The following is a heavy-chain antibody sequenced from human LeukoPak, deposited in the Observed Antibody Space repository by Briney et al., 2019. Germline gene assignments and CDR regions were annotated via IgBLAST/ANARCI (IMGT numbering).Heavy chain of an antibody. D-gene: IGHD2-2*01. CDR2: ISSSSSYI. V-gene: IGHV3-21*01. CDR3: ARDSGIYCSSTSCYAGIYGMDV. J-gene: IGHJ6*02. CDR1: GFTFSSYS. Sequence: GGSLRLSCAASGFTFSSYSMNWVRQAPGKGPEWVSSISSSSSYIYYADSVKGRFTISRDNAKNSLYLQMNSLRAEDTAVYYCARDSGIYCSSTSCYAGIYGMDVWGQGATVTVSS.